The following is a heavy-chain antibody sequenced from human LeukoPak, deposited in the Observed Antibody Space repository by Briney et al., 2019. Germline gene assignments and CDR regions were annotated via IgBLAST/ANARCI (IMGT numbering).Heavy chain of an antibody. CDR1: GYTFINHF. CDR3: TRGGPCGADCYSTSFDY. V-gene: IGHV1-46*01. J-gene: IGHJ4*02. CDR2: INPSRGGT. D-gene: IGHD2-21*02. Sequence: ASVKVSCKASGYTFINHFLHWVRQAPGQGPEWMGVINPSRGGTTYSQKFQDRITMTRDTSTSTLYLELSSLTSEDTALYYCTRGGPCGADCYSTSFDYWGQGTLVSVSS.